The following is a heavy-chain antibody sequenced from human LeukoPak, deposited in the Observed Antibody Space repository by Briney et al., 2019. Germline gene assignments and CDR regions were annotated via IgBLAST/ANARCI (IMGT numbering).Heavy chain of an antibody. D-gene: IGHD2-8*01. CDR3: AKDRSCTNNICHGDFDY. CDR1: GFTFSSYA. J-gene: IGHJ4*02. CDR2: SSGSGGDT. V-gene: IGHV3-23*01. Sequence: GGSLRLSCAASGFTFSSYAMSWVRQAPGKGLEWVSGSSGSGGDTYYADSVKGRFTISRDNSKNTLYLQMNSLRAEDTAVYYCAKDRSCTNNICHGDFDYWGQGTLVTVSS.